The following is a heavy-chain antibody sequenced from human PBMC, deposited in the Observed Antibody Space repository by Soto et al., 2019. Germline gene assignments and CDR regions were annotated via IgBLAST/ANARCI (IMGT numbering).Heavy chain of an antibody. CDR3: ARHHVRGRTIAGAAEF. J-gene: IGHJ4*02. CDR1: GKSLSGYY. Sequence: SETLSLTCAVYGKSLSGYYWSWIRQPPGKALEWIGEINHSGNTNYNPSLKSRVTISVDTSKNQLFLNLSSVTAADTAMYYCARHHVRGRTIAGAAEFWGQGTLVTVSS. V-gene: IGHV4-34*01. CDR2: INHSGNT. D-gene: IGHD1-26*01.